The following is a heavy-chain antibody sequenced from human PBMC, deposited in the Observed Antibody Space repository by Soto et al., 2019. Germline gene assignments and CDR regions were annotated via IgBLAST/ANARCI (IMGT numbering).Heavy chain of an antibody. CDR3: AHHPFLIAAAGHPVGVWFDP. V-gene: IGHV2-5*02. J-gene: IGHJ5*02. CDR2: IYWDDDK. CDR1: GFSLSTSGVG. Sequence: SGPTLVNPTQTLTLTCTSSGFSLSTSGVGVGWIRQPPGKALEWLALIYWDDDKRYSPSLKSRLTITKDTSKNQVVLTMTNMDPVDTATYYCAHHPFLIAAAGHPVGVWFDPWGQGILVTVSS. D-gene: IGHD6-13*01.